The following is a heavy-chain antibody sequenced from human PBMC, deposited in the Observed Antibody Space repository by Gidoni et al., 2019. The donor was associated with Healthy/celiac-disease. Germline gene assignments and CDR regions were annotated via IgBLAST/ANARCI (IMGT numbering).Heavy chain of an antibody. Sequence: QVQLVESGGGVVQPGRSLRLSCAASGFTFSRSGMHGVRQAPGKGLEWVAVMSYDGSNKYYADSVKGRFTISRDNSKNTLYLQMNSLRAEDTAVYYCAGAVVPAATGPIYYYYYGMDVWGQGTTVTVSS. J-gene: IGHJ6*02. V-gene: IGHV3-30*03. CDR2: MSYDGSNK. CDR1: GFTFSRSG. CDR3: AGAVVPAATGPIYYYYYGMDV. D-gene: IGHD2-2*01.